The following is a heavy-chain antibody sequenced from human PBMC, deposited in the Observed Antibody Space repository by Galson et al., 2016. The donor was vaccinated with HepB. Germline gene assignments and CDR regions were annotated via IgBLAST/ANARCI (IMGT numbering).Heavy chain of an antibody. D-gene: IGHD4-23*01. V-gene: IGHV4-4*02. CDR2: IYHTGST. CDR3: VGGKLASGWPY. J-gene: IGHJ4*02. Sequence: SETLSLTCAVSGDSISRDTWWSWVRQPPGKGLEWIGEIYHTGSTNYDPSVKNRVTISLDKSRNQFSLRLTSVTATDTAVYYCVGGKLASGWPYWGQGNLVRCSS. CDR1: GDSISRDTW.